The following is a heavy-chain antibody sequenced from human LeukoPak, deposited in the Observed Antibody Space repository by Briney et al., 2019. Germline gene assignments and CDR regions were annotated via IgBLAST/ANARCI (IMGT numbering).Heavy chain of an antibody. Sequence: GGSLRLSCAVSGFRFSNYWMSWVRQAPGKGLEWVANIKKDGSEKNYVDSVKGRFTISRDDAKNSLYLQMDSLRADDTGVCYCARDLRSASAYDSFDSWGQGTLVTVSS. D-gene: IGHD3-16*01. CDR2: IKKDGSEK. V-gene: IGHV3-7*01. CDR3: ARDLRSASAYDSFDS. CDR1: GFRFSNYW. J-gene: IGHJ4*02.